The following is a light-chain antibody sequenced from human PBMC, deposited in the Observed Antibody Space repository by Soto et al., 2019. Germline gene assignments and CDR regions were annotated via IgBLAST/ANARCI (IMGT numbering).Light chain of an antibody. CDR2: DVS. J-gene: IGLJ1*01. V-gene: IGLV2-14*01. Sequence: QSVLTQPASVSGSPGQSITISCTGTSSDGGGYNYVSWYQQHPGKAPKLMIYDVSNRPAGVSSRFSGSKSGNTASLTISGLQAEDEADYYCSSSTSSSTLYVFGTGTRETVL. CDR1: SSDGGGYNY. CDR3: SSSTSSSTLYV.